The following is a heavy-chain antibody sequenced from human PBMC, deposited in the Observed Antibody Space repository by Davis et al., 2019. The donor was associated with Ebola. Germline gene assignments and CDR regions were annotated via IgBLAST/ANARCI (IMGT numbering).Heavy chain of an antibody. CDR1: GYSFTSYW. J-gene: IGHJ5*02. CDR2: IYPGDSDT. CDR3: ARHGYGGNSILRAFDP. Sequence: GESLKISCKGSGYSFTSYWIGWVRQMPGKGLEWMGIIYPGDSDTRYSPSFQGQVTISADKSISTAYLQWSSLKASDTAMYYCARHGYGGNSILRAFDPWGQGTLVTVSS. D-gene: IGHD4-23*01. V-gene: IGHV5-51*01.